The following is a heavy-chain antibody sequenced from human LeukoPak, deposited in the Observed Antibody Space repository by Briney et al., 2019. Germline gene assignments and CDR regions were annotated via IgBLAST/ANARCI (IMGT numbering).Heavy chain of an antibody. Sequence: GGYLRRYGSASGFIFEDHAMHWVRPAPGQGLEGGFSLTYSGGNIGYADSVKGRFSISRDNAKNSLFLQMNSLRSEDTALYYCAKDFGSGKRNSYYYMDVWGKGTTVTVSS. CDR2: LTYSGGNI. CDR3: AKDFGSGKRNSYYYMDV. D-gene: IGHD3-10*01. CDR1: GFIFEDHA. J-gene: IGHJ6*03. V-gene: IGHV3-9*01.